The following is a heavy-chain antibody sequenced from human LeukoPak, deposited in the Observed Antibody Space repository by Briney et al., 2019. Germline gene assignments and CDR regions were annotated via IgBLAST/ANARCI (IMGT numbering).Heavy chain of an antibody. J-gene: IGHJ4*02. CDR2: ISGSGGST. D-gene: IGHD4-17*01. CDR3: AKVSHGDYVGYFDY. Sequence: GGSLRLSCAASGFTFSSYGMSWVRQAPGKGLEWVSAISGSGGSTYYADSVKGRFTISRDNSKNTLYLQMNSLRAEDTAVYYCAKVSHGDYVGYFDYWGQGTLVTVSS. CDR1: GFTFSSYG. V-gene: IGHV3-23*01.